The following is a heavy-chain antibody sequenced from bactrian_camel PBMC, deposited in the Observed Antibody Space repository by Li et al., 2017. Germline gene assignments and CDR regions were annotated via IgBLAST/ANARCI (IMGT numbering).Heavy chain of an antibody. J-gene: IGHJ4*01. V-gene: IGHV3S55*01. CDR1: GDATSRYS. D-gene: IGHD7*01. Sequence: VQLVESGGGSVQAGGSLRLSCAASGDATSRYSMGWFRQAPGKEREGVAATDADGTTIYGDAVKGRFSISKDNAKNTLYLQMNNPKPEDTAMYHCAADGDDCTGGTAEWYYGQGTQVTVS. CDR2: TDADGTT.